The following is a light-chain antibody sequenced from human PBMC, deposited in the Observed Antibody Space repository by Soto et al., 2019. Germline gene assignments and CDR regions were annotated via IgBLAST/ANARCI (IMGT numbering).Light chain of an antibody. CDR3: QQANSFPIT. J-gene: IGKJ5*01. Sequence: DIHMTQSPASLSASVGDRVTVTCRASQSINTWLAWYQQKPGKAPKLLIYDASSLQSGVPSRFSGSGSGTDFTLTISSLQPEDFATYYCQQANSFPITFGQGTRLEIK. CDR2: DAS. V-gene: IGKV1-12*01. CDR1: QSINTW.